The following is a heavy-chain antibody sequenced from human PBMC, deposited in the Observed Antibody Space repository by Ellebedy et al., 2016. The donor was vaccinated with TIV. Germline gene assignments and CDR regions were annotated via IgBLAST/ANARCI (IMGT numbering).Heavy chain of an antibody. V-gene: IGHV3-21*01. Sequence: GESLKISCAASGFTFNSYTMNWVRQAPGKGLEWVSSISGSRTYIYYTDSVKGRFTISSDNAKNSLYLQMNSLRAEDTAVYYCARDSIGFGEVYWGQGTLVTVTA. J-gene: IGHJ4*02. D-gene: IGHD3-10*01. CDR3: ARDSIGFGEVY. CDR2: ISGSRTYI. CDR1: GFTFNSYT.